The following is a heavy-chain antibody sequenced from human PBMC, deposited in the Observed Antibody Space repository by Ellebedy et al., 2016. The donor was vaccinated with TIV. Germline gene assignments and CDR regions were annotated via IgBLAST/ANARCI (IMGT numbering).Heavy chain of an antibody. Sequence: GESLKISCAASGFTFSDYYMSWFRQAPGKGPEWVSYISYSGDLMYYADSVKGRFTTSRDNAENSLYLQMNSLRAEDTAVYYWARLGVIAAAGASDYWGQGTLVIVSS. CDR2: ISYSGDLM. CDR1: GFTFSDYY. CDR3: ARLGVIAAAGASDY. V-gene: IGHV3-11*01. D-gene: IGHD6-13*01. J-gene: IGHJ4*02.